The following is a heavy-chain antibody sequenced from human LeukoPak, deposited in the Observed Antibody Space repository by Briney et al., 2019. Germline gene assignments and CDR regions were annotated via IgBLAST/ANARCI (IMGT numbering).Heavy chain of an antibody. CDR2: IYHSGSA. V-gene: IGHV4-38-2*02. Sequence: SETLSLTCAVSGYSISSGYQWAWIRQSPGKGLEWIGSIYHSGSAHYNPSLKSRVTILVVTSKNQFSLKLYSVTAADTAVYYCARDPRWLTPDCTSTSCYENYFDPWGQGTLVTVSS. D-gene: IGHD2-2*01. CDR1: GYSISSGYQ. J-gene: IGHJ5*02. CDR3: ARDPRWLTPDCTSTSCYENYFDP.